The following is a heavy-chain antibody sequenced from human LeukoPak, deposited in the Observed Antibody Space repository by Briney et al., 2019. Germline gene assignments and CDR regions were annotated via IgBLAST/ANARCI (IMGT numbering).Heavy chain of an antibody. V-gene: IGHV3-30-3*01. CDR1: GFTFSSYA. J-gene: IGHJ4*02. CDR2: ISYDGSNK. D-gene: IGHD4-11*01. CDR3: ARSEPSMTNPIFDY. Sequence: GGSLRLSCAASGFTFSSYAMHWARQAPGKGLEWVAVISYDGSNKYYADSVKGRFTISRDNSKNTLYLQMNSLRAEDTAVYYCARSEPSMTNPIFDYWGQGTLVTVSS.